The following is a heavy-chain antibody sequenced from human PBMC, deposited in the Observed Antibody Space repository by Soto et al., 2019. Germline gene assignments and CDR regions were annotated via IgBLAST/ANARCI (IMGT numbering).Heavy chain of an antibody. Sequence: EVQLLESGGGLVQPGGSLRLSCAASGFTFSSYGINWVRQAPGKGLEWVSGISGSGDSTHYADSVKGRFTISRDNSKNTLYLQMNSLRAEDTAVYYCAKQAPYSNSWYEIDHWGQGTLVNVSS. D-gene: IGHD6-13*01. CDR2: ISGSGDST. CDR3: AKQAPYSNSWYEIDH. CDR1: GFTFSSYG. J-gene: IGHJ4*02. V-gene: IGHV3-23*01.